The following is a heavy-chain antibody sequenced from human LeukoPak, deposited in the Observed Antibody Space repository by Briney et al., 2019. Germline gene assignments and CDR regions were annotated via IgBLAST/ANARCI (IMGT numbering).Heavy chain of an antibody. CDR1: GGSISSYY. J-gene: IGHJ4*02. D-gene: IGHD6-13*01. CDR3: ARRSSSWYVFDY. CDR2: IYYSGST. V-gene: IGHV4-59*08. Sequence: SETLSLTCTVSGGSISSYYWSWIRQPPGKGLEWIGYIYYSGSTNYNPSLKSRVTISVDTSKNQFSLKLSSVTAADTAVYYCARRSSSWYVFDYWGQGTLVTVSS.